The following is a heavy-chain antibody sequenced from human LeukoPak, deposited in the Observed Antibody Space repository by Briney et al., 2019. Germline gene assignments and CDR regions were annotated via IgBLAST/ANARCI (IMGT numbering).Heavy chain of an antibody. V-gene: IGHV4-59*01. D-gene: IGHD4-23*01. CDR3: ARGSVLVKYFDY. CDR1: GGSISSYY. CDR2: IYYSGST. Sequence: SETLSLTCTVSGGSISSYYWSWIRQPPGKGLEWIGYIYYSGSTNYNPSLKSRVTISVDTSKNQFSLKLSSVTAADTAVYYCARGSVLVKYFDYWGQGTLVTVSS. J-gene: IGHJ4*02.